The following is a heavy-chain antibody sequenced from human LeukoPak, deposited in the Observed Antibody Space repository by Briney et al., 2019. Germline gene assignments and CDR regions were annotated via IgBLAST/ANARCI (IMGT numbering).Heavy chain of an antibody. Sequence: GGSLRLSCAASGFTFSSYWMTWIRQAPGEGLEWVANIKQDGSEKYYVDSVKGRFTISRDNAKNSLYLQMNSLRAEDTAVYYCARDTGGGYSCYDCWGQGALVTVSS. CDR3: ARDTGGGYSCYDC. V-gene: IGHV3-7*01. J-gene: IGHJ4*02. CDR1: GFTFSSYW. D-gene: IGHD5-18*01. CDR2: IKQDGSEK.